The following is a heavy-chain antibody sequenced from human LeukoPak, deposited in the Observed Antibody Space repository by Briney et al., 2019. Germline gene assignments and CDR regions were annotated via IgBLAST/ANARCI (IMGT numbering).Heavy chain of an antibody. V-gene: IGHV3-23*01. CDR2: ISVSGDRT. CDR3: ARSYGSGSYHDY. CDR1: GFTFSFYG. D-gene: IGHD3-10*01. J-gene: IGHJ4*02. Sequence: GGSLRLSCTASGFTFSFYGMSWVRQVPGKGLEWVSFISVSGDRTHYAESVKGRFTISRDNSKNTLYLQMGSLRAEDMAVYYCARSYGSGSYHDYWGQGTLVTVSS.